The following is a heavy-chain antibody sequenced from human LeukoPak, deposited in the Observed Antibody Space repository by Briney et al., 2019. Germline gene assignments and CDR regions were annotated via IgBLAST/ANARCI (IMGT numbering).Heavy chain of an antibody. Sequence: ASVKVSCKASGYAFTSYDINWVRQATGQGLEWMGWMNPNSGNTGYAQKFQGRVTMTRNTSLSTAYMELSSLRSEDTAVYYCARVGPNRAAAGTSFYWGQGTLVTVSS. J-gene: IGHJ4*02. CDR1: GYAFTSYD. CDR3: ARVGPNRAAAGTSFY. V-gene: IGHV1-8*01. CDR2: MNPNSGNT. D-gene: IGHD6-13*01.